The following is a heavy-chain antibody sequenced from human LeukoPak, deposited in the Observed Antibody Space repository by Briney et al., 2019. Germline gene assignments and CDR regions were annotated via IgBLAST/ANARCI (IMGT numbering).Heavy chain of an antibody. CDR3: AGAGPPPPLVVVAATGEW. J-gene: IGHJ4*02. CDR1: GGTFSSYA. Sequence: ASVKVSCKASGGTFSSYAISWVRQAPGQGLEWMGGIIPIFGTANYAQKFQGRVTITADESTSTAYMELSSLRSEDTAVYYCAGAGPPPPLVVVAATGEWWGQGTLVTVSS. CDR2: IIPIFGTA. V-gene: IGHV1-69*13. D-gene: IGHD2-15*01.